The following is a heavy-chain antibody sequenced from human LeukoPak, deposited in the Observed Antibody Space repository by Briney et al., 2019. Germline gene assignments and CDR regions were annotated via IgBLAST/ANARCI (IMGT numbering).Heavy chain of an antibody. D-gene: IGHD3-10*01. Sequence: GTSLRLSCAASGFTLSTYTVYWVRQTPGKGLEWVALISFDEKHKDFADSVKGRFSISRDTSKNTVSLQMDSLTTDDAAVYYCARDAVQIWFYVGTFDIWGQGSIVTVSS. J-gene: IGHJ3*02. V-gene: IGHV3-30*04. CDR3: ARDAVQIWFYVGTFDI. CDR1: GFTLSTYT. CDR2: ISFDEKHK.